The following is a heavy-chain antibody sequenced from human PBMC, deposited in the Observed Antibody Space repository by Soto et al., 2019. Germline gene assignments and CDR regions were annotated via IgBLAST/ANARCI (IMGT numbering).Heavy chain of an antibody. CDR1: GYTFTGYY. V-gene: IGHV1-2*04. CDR3: ARLSGGIAAAPGYYYGMDV. Sequence: GASVKVSCKASGYTFTGYYMHWVRQAPGQGLEWMGWINPNSGGTNYAQKFQGWVTMTRDTSISTAYMELSRLRSDDTAVYYCARLSGGIAAAPGYYYGMDVWGQGTTVTVSS. CDR2: INPNSGGT. J-gene: IGHJ6*02. D-gene: IGHD6-13*01.